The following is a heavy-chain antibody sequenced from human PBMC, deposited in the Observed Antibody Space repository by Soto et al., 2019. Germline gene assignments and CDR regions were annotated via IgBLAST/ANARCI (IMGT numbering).Heavy chain of an antibody. CDR1: GFTFSDYG. CDR3: AKNQGVELVPLATVDWFDP. D-gene: IGHD1-26*01. V-gene: IGHV3-30*18. CDR2: ISYDGTTQ. J-gene: IGHJ5*02. Sequence: GSLRLSCAASGFTFSDYGMHWVRQAPGKGPEWLAVISYDGTTQHYADSVKGRFTISRDNSKSTVYLELNNLSAEDTAVYHCAKNQGVELVPLATVDWFDPWGQGSVVTVSS.